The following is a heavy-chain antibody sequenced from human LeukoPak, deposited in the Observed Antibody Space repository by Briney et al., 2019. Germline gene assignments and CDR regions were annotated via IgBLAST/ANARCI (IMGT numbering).Heavy chain of an antibody. CDR3: ARGDYSGYGSFFDY. D-gene: IGHD5-12*01. V-gene: IGHV4-34*01. CDR2: INHSGST. J-gene: IGHJ4*02. Sequence: SETLSLTCAVYGGSFSGYYWSWIRQPPGKGLEWIGEINHSGSTNYNPSLKSRVTISVDTSKNQFSLKLSSVTAADTAVYYCARGDYSGYGSFFDYWGQGTLVIVSS. CDR1: GGSFSGYY.